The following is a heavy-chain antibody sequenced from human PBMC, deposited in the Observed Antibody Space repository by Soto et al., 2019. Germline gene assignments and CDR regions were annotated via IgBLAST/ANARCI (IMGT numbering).Heavy chain of an antibody. Sequence: QVQLQESGPGLVKPSETLSLTCSVSGGSVSSESYYWSWIRQTPGKGLEWIGNVENSGSTKYNPSLKSRVTIPVATSKNQFSLKLSSMTGADTAVYYCARERGDSHWIDPWGQGTLVTVSS. D-gene: IGHD2-21*01. CDR2: VENSGST. J-gene: IGHJ5*02. CDR1: GGSVSSESYY. V-gene: IGHV4-61*01. CDR3: ARERGDSHWIDP.